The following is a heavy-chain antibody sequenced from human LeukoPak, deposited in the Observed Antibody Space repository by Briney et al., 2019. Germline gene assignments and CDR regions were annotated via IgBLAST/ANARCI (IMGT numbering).Heavy chain of an antibody. J-gene: IGHJ4*02. Sequence: ASVKVSCKASGYTFTSYDINWVRQATGQGLEWMGWMSPNSGNTGYAQKFQGRVTMTRNTSISTAYMELSNLRSEDTAVYYCARTYGRDGYNYNYWGQGTLVTVSS. CDR1: GYTFTSYD. CDR3: ARTYGRDGYNYNY. D-gene: IGHD5-24*01. CDR2: MSPNSGNT. V-gene: IGHV1-8*01.